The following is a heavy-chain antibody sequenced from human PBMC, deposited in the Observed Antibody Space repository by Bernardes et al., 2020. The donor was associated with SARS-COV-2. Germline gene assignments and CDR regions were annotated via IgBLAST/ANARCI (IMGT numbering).Heavy chain of an antibody. D-gene: IGHD2-8*02. Sequence: GGSLRLSCVASGFTFSNYEMNWVRQAPGRGLEWVSYISSSGSTIYYADSVKGRFTISRDNAKNSLYLQMNSLRAEDTAVYYCARTLYCTGCGDVWGKGTTVTVSS. CDR2: ISSSGSTI. J-gene: IGHJ6*04. CDR1: GFTFSNYE. CDR3: ARTLYCTGCGDV. V-gene: IGHV3-48*03.